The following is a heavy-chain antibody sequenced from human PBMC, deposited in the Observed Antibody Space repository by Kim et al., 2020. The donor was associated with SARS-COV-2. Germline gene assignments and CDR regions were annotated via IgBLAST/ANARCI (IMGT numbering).Heavy chain of an antibody. CDR3: AKDPARYSSSWGAFDI. J-gene: IGHJ3*02. Sequence: GGSLRLSCAASGFTFSSYAMHWVRQAPGKGLEWVAVIWYDGSNKYYADSVKGRFTISRDNSKNTLYLQMNSLRAEDTAVYYCAKDPARYSSSWGAFDIWGQGTMVTVSS. CDR1: GFTFSSYA. CDR2: IWYDGSNK. D-gene: IGHD6-13*01. V-gene: IGHV3-33*06.